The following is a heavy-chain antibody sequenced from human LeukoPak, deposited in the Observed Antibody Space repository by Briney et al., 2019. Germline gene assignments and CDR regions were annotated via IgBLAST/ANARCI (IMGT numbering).Heavy chain of an antibody. CDR2: IYHSGST. CDR1: GGSISSGGYS. Sequence: SETLSLTCAVSGGSISSGGYSCSWIRQPPGKGLEWIVYIYHSGSTYYNPSLKSRVTISVDRSKNQFSLKLSSVTAADTAVYYCARANPTLPDYWGQGTRVTVSS. V-gene: IGHV4-30-2*01. D-gene: IGHD1-14*01. CDR3: ARANPTLPDY. J-gene: IGHJ4*02.